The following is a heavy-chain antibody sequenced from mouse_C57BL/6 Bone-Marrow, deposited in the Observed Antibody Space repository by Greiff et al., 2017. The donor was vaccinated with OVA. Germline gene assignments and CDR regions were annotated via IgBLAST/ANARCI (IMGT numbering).Heavy chain of an antibody. Sequence: QVQLKQSGAELVKPGASVKMSCKASGYTFTSYWITWVKQRPGQGLEWIGDIYPGSGSTNYNEKFKSKATLTVDTSSSTAYMQLSSLTSEDSAVYYWARSRGSRDGYYGNFDVWGTGTTVTVSS. CDR1: GYTFTSYW. V-gene: IGHV1-55*01. D-gene: IGHD2-3*01. CDR2: IYPGSGST. J-gene: IGHJ1*03. CDR3: ARSRGSRDGYYGNFDV.